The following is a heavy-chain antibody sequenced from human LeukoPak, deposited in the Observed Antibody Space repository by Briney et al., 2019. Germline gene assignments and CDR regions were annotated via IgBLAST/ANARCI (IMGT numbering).Heavy chain of an antibody. CDR3: AREGAYCGGDCYFDY. CDR2: IIPILGIA. V-gene: IGHV1-69*04. CDR1: GYTYTGYY. D-gene: IGHD2-21*02. Sequence: SVKVSCKASGYTYTGYYMHWVRQAPGQGLEWMGRIIPILGIANYAQKFQGRVTITADKSTSTAYMELSSLRSEDTAVYYCAREGAYCGGDCYFDYWGQGTLVTVSS. J-gene: IGHJ4*02.